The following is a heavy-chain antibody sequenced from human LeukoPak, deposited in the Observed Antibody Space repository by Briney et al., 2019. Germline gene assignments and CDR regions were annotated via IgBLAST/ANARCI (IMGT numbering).Heavy chain of an antibody. V-gene: IGHV3-11*01. J-gene: IGHJ5*02. D-gene: IGHD6-13*01. CDR2: ISGSGSTI. CDR3: AKGRVAAAGTVDVDP. Sequence: GGSLRLSCAASGFTFSDYYMSWIRQAPGKGLEWVSYISGSGSTIYYADSVKGRFTISRDNAKNSLYLQMNSLRAEDTAVYYCAKGRVAAAGTVDVDPWGQGTLVTVSS. CDR1: GFTFSDYY.